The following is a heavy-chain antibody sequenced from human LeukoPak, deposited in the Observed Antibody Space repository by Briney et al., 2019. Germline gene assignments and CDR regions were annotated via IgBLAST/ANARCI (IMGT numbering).Heavy chain of an antibody. D-gene: IGHD1-26*01. V-gene: IGHV3-53*01. CDR3: ARCKGIPFSGSYDY. CDR1: GFTVSTNY. Sequence: GGSLRLSCAASGFTVSTNYMSWVRQAPGKGLEWVSVIYSGGSTYYADSVKGRFNISRDNSKNTLYLQMNSLRVEDTAVYYCARCKGIPFSGSYDYWGQGTLVTVSS. CDR2: IYSGGST. J-gene: IGHJ4*02.